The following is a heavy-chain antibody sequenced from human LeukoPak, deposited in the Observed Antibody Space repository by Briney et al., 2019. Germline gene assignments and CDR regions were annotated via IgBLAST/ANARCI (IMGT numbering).Heavy chain of an antibody. Sequence: GGSLRLSCAASGFTFSSYGMHWVRQAPGKGLEWVAVISYDGSNKYYADSVKGRFTISRDNSKNTLYLQMNSLRGEDRAVYYCAKDEDESITGGSWFDPWGQGTLVTVSS. CDR2: ISYDGSNK. CDR1: GFTFSSYG. V-gene: IGHV3-30*18. J-gene: IGHJ5*02. CDR3: AKDEDESITGGSWFDP. D-gene: IGHD1-20*01.